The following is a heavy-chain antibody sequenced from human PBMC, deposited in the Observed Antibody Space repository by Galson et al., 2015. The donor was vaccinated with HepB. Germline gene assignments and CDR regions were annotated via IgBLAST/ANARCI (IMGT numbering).Heavy chain of an antibody. D-gene: IGHD1-1*01. CDR2: IGVNARRT. J-gene: IGHJ4*02. CDR3: AKGTTDVDY. CDR1: GFTFSSLG. V-gene: IGHV3-23*01. Sequence: SLRPSCAATGFTFSSLGMTWVRQAPGKGLECVAAIGVNARRTDYADSVKGRFTISRDNSRNMLYLQMNNLRAEDTAVYYCAKGTTDVDYWGQGTLVTVSS.